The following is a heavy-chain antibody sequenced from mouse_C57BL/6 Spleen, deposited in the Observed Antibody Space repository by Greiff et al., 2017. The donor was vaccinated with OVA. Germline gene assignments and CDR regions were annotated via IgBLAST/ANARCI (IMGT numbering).Heavy chain of an antibody. Sequence: VKLQQSGPELVKPGASVKISCKASGYAFSSSWMNWVKQRPGKGLEWIGRIYPGDGDTNYNGKFKGKATLTADKSSSTAYMQLSSLTSEDSAVYFCAREGLYGNYGDYWGQGTTLTVSS. D-gene: IGHD2-1*01. CDR1: GYAFSSSW. CDR2: IYPGDGDT. V-gene: IGHV1-82*01. J-gene: IGHJ2*01. CDR3: AREGLYGNYGDY.